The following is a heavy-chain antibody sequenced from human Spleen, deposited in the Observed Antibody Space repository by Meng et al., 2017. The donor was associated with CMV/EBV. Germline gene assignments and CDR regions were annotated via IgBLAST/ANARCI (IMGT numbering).Heavy chain of an antibody. Sequence: SETLSLTCNVSGASINTYYWSWIRQPPGKGLEWIGYIFYTGTTNYNPSLESRVTISVDTSKNQFSLRLTSVTAADTAVYYCARASRTGSYYDYWGPGTLVTVSS. CDR2: IFYTGTT. V-gene: IGHV4-59*01. CDR3: ARASRTGSYYDY. J-gene: IGHJ4*02. CDR1: GASINTYY. D-gene: IGHD2-8*02.